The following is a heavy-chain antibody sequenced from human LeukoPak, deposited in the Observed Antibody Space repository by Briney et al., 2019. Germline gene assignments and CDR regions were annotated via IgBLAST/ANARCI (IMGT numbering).Heavy chain of an antibody. J-gene: IGHJ4*02. CDR1: GYTFTGYY. CDR3: ERDLGSVDTARDY. D-gene: IGHD5-18*01. Sequence: ASVKVSCKASGYTFTGYYMHWVRQAPGQGLEWMGWINPNSGGTNYAQKFQGRVTMTRDTSISTAYMELSRLRSDDTAVYYCERDLGSVDTARDYWGQGTLVTVSS. CDR2: INPNSGGT. V-gene: IGHV1-2*02.